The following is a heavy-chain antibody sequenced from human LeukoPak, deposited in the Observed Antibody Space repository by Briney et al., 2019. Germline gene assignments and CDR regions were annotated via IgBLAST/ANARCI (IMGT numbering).Heavy chain of an antibody. CDR3: ARHVYSSTTTSYDRAFDI. J-gene: IGHJ3*02. CDR1: GGSISSYC. V-gene: IGHV4-59*08. D-gene: IGHD2/OR15-2a*01. Sequence: LETLSLTCTVSGGSISSYCWSWVRQPPGKGLEWVGYIYSSVRTTYNPSLKSRVTISVATSKNQFSLKLSSVTAADTAVYYCARHVYSSTTTSYDRAFDIWGQGTMVTVSS. CDR2: IYSSVRT.